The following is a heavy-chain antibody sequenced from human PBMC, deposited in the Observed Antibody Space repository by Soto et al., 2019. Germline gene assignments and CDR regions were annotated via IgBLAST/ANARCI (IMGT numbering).Heavy chain of an antibody. J-gene: IGHJ4*02. D-gene: IGHD1-7*01. Sequence: SETLSLTCTVSGASISDYSWSWIRQPAGKGLEWMGRISSTGNIHYNPSFRSRFTMSIDTSRDQFSLRLTSVTAADTAVYYCARESGDNWTYEAHCGQGTQVT. V-gene: IGHV4-4*07. CDR2: ISSTGNI. CDR3: ARESGDNWTYEAH. CDR1: GASISDYS.